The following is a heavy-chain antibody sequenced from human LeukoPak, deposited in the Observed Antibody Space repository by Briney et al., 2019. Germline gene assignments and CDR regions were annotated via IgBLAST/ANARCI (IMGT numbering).Heavy chain of an antibody. CDR3: ARITGYGGGSLRY. CDR1: GGSFTGYY. J-gene: IGHJ4*02. D-gene: IGHD4-23*01. V-gene: IGHV4-34*01. Sequence: PSETLSLTCSVDGGSFTGYYWTWIRQPPGKGLEWIGEINHTVNTNYNPSLKSRVTLSIDMSKKQFSLHLTSLTAADTAVYYCARITGYGGGSLRYWGQGTLVAISS. CDR2: INHTVNT.